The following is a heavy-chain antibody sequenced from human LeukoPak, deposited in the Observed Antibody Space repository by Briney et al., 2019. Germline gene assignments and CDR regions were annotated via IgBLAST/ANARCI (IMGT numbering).Heavy chain of an antibody. D-gene: IGHD4-11*01. Sequence: PGGSLRLSCAASGFTFSSYAMSWVRQAPGKGLEWVSAISGSGGSTYYADSVKGRFTISRDNSKNTLYLQMNSLKTEDTAVYYCTTYSKVLGKLDYWGQGTLVTVSS. CDR2: ISGSGGST. CDR3: TTYSKVLGKLDY. V-gene: IGHV3-23*01. CDR1: GFTFSSYA. J-gene: IGHJ4*02.